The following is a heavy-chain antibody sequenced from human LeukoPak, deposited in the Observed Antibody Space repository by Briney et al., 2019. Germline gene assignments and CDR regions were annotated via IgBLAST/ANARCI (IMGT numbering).Heavy chain of an antibody. Sequence: PGGSLRLSCAASGFTVSSSYMSWVRQAPGKGLEWVSVIYSGGSTYYADSVKGRFTISRDNSKNTLYLQMNSLRAEDTAVYYCARVADFWSGLWSWFDPWGQGTLVTVSS. J-gene: IGHJ5*02. V-gene: IGHV3-53*01. CDR2: IYSGGST. D-gene: IGHD3-3*01. CDR1: GFTVSSSY. CDR3: ARVADFWSGLWSWFDP.